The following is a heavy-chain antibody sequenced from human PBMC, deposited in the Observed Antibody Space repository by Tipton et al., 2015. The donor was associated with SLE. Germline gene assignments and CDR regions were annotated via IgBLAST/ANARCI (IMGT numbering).Heavy chain of an antibody. Sequence: SLRLSCAASGFTFSSYEMNWVRQAPGKGLEWISYISTSGTTTHHADSVRGRFIISRDNAKSSLYLQMNSLRVEDTAVYYCAGEGVAVSGTVLDHWGQGTLVTVSS. CDR1: GFTFSSYE. V-gene: IGHV3-48*03. J-gene: IGHJ4*02. CDR3: AGEGVAVSGTVLDH. CDR2: ISTSGTTT. D-gene: IGHD6-19*01.